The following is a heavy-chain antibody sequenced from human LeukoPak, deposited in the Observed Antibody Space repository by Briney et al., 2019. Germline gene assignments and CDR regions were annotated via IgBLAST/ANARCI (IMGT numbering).Heavy chain of an antibody. CDR1: GYSFTTYW. J-gene: IGHJ4*02. D-gene: IGHD3-16*01. CDR3: ARERFGDDYFDC. Sequence: GESLKISWKGTGYSFTTYWIGWVRQMPGKGLGWIGTIYPGDSDTRYNPSFQDQVTISVDKSIYTAYLQWSTLKASDTAMYYCARERFGDDYFDCWGQGILVTVSS. V-gene: IGHV5-51*01. CDR2: IYPGDSDT.